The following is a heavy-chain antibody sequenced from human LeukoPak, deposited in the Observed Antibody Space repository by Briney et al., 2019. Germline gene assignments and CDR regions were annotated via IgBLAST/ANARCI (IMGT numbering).Heavy chain of an antibody. CDR3: ARDLRVERAFDI. Sequence: GGSLRLSCAASGFTFSSYSMNWVRQAPGKGLEWVSSISSSSSYIYYADSVKGRFTISRDNAKNSLYLQMNSLRAEDTAVYYCARDLRVERAFDIWGQGTMVTVPS. CDR1: GFTFSSYS. V-gene: IGHV3-21*01. J-gene: IGHJ3*02. CDR2: ISSSSSYI.